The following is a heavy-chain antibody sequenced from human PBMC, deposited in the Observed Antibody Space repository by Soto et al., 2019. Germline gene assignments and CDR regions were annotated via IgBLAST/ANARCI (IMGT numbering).Heavy chain of an antibody. J-gene: IGHJ6*02. V-gene: IGHV1-2*04. CDR1: GYTFTGYY. CDR2: INPNSGGT. Sequence: ASVKVTCKASGYTFTGYYMHWVRQAPGQGLEWMGWINPNSGGTNYAQKFQGWVTMTRDTSISTAYMELSRLRSDDTAVYYCARDLGATTPYYYYGMDVWGQGTTVTVSS. CDR3: ARDLGATTPYYYYGMDV. D-gene: IGHD1-26*01.